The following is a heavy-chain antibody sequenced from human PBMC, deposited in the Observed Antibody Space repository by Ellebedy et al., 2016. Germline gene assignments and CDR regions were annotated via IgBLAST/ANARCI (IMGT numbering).Heavy chain of an antibody. CDR2: ISDSGGST. J-gene: IGHJ4*02. Sequence: GESLKISXAASGFTFSSYAMSWVRQAPGKGLEWVSGISDSGGSTYYADSVKGRFTISRDNSKNTLYLQMNSLRAEDTAVYYCAKDGYSWGGHFDYWGQGALVTVSS. CDR3: AKDGYSWGGHFDY. D-gene: IGHD5-18*01. CDR1: GFTFSSYA. V-gene: IGHV3-23*01.